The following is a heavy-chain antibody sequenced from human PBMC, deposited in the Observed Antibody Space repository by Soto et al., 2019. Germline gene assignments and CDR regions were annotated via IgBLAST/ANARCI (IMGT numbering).Heavy chain of an antibody. CDR2: ISYDGSNK. CDR3: ARQCLAADHFDY. V-gene: IGHV3-30-3*01. D-gene: IGHD6-19*01. Sequence: QVQLVESGGGVVQPGRSLRLSCAASGFTFSSYAMHWVRQAPGKGLEWVAVISYDGSNKYYADSVKGRFTTSRDNSKNTLYLQMNSLRAEDTAVYYCARQCLAADHFDYWGQGTLVTVSS. J-gene: IGHJ4*02. CDR1: GFTFSSYA.